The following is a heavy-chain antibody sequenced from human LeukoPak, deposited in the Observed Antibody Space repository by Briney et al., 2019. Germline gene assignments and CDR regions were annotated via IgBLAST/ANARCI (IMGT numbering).Heavy chain of an antibody. V-gene: IGHV4-30-2*01. CDR2: IYHSGST. J-gene: IGHJ6*04. Sequence: SQTLSLTCTVSGGSISSGGYYWSWIRQPPGKGLEWIGYIYHSGSTYYNPSLKSRVTISVDRSKNQFSLKLSSVTAADTAVYYCARGDYSSCMDVWGKGTTVTVSS. CDR1: GGSISSGGYY. CDR3: ARGDYSSCMDV. D-gene: IGHD4-11*01.